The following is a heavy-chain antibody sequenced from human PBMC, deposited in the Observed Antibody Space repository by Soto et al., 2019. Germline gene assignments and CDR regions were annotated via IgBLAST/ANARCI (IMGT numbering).Heavy chain of an antibody. D-gene: IGHD3-3*01. CDR2: FIPVYRTL. CDR3: ATGVIWIGYFTVDS. V-gene: IGHV1-69*01. CDR1: GGSFGKSA. Sequence: QVQLVQSGAEVKKPGSSVKVSCKASGGSFGKSAINWVRQTPGQGLEWLGGFIPVYRTLNYAQKFQGRVTITGDESTGTAYMTLSSLASDDTAVYYCATGVIWIGYFTVDSWGEGTRVTVSS. J-gene: IGHJ4*02.